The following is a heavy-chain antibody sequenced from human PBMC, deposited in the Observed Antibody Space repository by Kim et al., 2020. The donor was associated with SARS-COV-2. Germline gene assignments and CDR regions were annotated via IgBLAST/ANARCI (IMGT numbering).Heavy chain of an antibody. V-gene: IGHV1-18*01. J-gene: IGHJ4*02. CDR3: ARSEMYSSNDY. CDR2: T. Sequence: TNNAQKLEGRVTMTTDTSPSTAYMELRSLRSDDTAVYYCARSEMYSSNDYWGQGTLVTVSS. D-gene: IGHD6-13*01.